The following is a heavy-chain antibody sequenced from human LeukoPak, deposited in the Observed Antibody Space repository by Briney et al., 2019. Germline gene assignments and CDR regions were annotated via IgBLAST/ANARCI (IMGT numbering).Heavy chain of an antibody. CDR3: ARHRAYSYSSPFDI. CDR1: GGSISSYY. Sequence: PSGTLSLTCTVSGGSISSYYWGWIRQPPGKGLEWIGSIYYSGSIYYNPSLKSRVTISVDTSKNQFSLKLSSVTAPDTAVYYCARHRAYSYSSPFDIWGQGTMVTVSS. J-gene: IGHJ3*02. D-gene: IGHD6-6*01. CDR2: IYYSGSI. V-gene: IGHV4-39*01.